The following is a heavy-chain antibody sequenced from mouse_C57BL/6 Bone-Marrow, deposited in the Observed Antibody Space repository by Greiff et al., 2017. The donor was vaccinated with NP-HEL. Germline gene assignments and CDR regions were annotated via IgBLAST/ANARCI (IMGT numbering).Heavy chain of an antibody. J-gene: IGHJ2*01. CDR1: GYTFTSYW. D-gene: IGHD2-10*01. Sequence: QVQLQQPGAELVKPGASVKLSCKASGYTFTSYWMHWVKQRPGQGLEWIGMIHPNSGSTNYTEKFKSKATLTVDKSSSTAYMQLSSLTSEDSAVYYCARSPYPDYFDYWGQGTTLTVSS. CDR2: IHPNSGST. CDR3: ARSPYPDYFDY. V-gene: IGHV1-64*01.